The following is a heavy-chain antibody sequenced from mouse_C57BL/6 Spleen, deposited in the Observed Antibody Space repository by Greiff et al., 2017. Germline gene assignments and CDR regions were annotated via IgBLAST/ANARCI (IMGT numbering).Heavy chain of an antibody. J-gene: IGHJ3*01. Sequence: VMLVESGPGLVQPSQSLSITCTVSGFSLTSYGVHWVRQSPGKGLEWLGVIWSGGSTDYNAAFISRLSISKDNSKSQVFFKMNSLQADDTAIYYCARWDDYVFAYWGQGTLVTVSA. CDR3: ARWDDYVFAY. CDR2: IWSGGST. V-gene: IGHV2-2*01. D-gene: IGHD2-4*01. CDR1: GFSLTSYG.